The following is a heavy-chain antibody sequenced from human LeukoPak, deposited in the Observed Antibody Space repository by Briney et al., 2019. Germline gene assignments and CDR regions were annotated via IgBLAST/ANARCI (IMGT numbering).Heavy chain of an antibody. CDR2: ISAYNGNT. J-gene: IGHJ3*02. D-gene: IGHD3-22*01. V-gene: IGHV1-18*01. Sequence: ASVKVSCKASGYTFTSYGISWVRQAPGQGLEWMGWISAYNGNTKYSQKFQGRVTITRDTSASTAYMELSSLRSEDTAVYYCAREGALNDSSGYYYSDAFDIWGQGTMVTVSS. CDR1: GYTFTSYG. CDR3: AREGALNDSSGYYYSDAFDI.